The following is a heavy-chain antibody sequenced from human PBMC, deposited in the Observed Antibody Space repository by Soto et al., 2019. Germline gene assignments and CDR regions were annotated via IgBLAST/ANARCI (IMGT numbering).Heavy chain of an antibody. CDR2: IYPGDSDT. Sequence: GESLKISCKGSGYSFTSYWIGWVRQMPGKGLEWMGIIYPGDSDTRYSPSFKGQVTISADKSISTAYLQWSSLKASDTAMYYCARQAVTKYYYDSSGTPWEVYYGMDVWGQGTTVTGS. CDR3: ARQAVTKYYYDSSGTPWEVYYGMDV. CDR1: GYSFTSYW. V-gene: IGHV5-51*01. D-gene: IGHD3-22*01. J-gene: IGHJ6*02.